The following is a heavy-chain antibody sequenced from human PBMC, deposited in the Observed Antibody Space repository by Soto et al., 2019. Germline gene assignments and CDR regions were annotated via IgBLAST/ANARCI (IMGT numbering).Heavy chain of an antibody. Sequence: PGGSLRFSCAASGFTFSNYWMHWVRQAPGKGLVWLSRIDSDGSTTSYADSVKGRFTISRDNAKNTLYLQMNSLGAEDTALYYCVIDQLYYYDIFGRPLNGFDIWGQGTMVTVSS. J-gene: IGHJ3*02. CDR1: GFTFSNYW. CDR2: IDSDGSTT. D-gene: IGHD3-22*01. V-gene: IGHV3-74*01. CDR3: VIDQLYYYDIFGRPLNGFDI.